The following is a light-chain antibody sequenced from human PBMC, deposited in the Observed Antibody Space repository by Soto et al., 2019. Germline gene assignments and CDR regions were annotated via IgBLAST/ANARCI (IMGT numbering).Light chain of an antibody. CDR2: EVS. CDR1: SSDVGGYNY. J-gene: IGLJ2*01. Sequence: QSALTQPPSASGSPGQSVTISCTGTSSDVGGYNYVSWYQQHPGKAPKLMICEVSKRPSGVPDRFSASKSGNTASLTVSGLQAEDEADYYCSSYAGRNNSVVFGGGTKLTVL. V-gene: IGLV2-8*01. CDR3: SSYAGRNNSVV.